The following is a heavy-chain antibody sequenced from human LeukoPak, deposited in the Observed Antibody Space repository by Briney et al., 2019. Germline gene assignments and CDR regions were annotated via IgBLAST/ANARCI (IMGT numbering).Heavy chain of an antibody. CDR2: INQDGSQK. V-gene: IGHV3-7*01. CDR3: ARGLATAAAY. Sequence: PGGSLRLSCGASGFTFNRYTMNWVRQAPGKGLEWMANINQDGSQKYYLDSVKGRFTISRDNAKSSVYLQMNSLRAEDTALYYCARGLATAAAYWGQGTLVTVSS. D-gene: IGHD6-13*01. CDR1: GFTFNRYT. J-gene: IGHJ4*02.